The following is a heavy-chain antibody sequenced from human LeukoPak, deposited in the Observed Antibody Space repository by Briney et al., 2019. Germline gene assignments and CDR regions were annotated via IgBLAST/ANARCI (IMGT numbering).Heavy chain of an antibody. Sequence: ASERVSCKPSGYTFTSYAMHWVRQAPGQRLEWMGWINAGNGNTKYSQEFQGRVTITRDTSASTAYMELSSLRSEDTAVYYCASTIGYSSGWSHAAFDIWGQGTMVTVSS. CDR2: INAGNGNT. D-gene: IGHD6-19*01. J-gene: IGHJ3*02. CDR1: GYTFTSYA. V-gene: IGHV1-3*01. CDR3: ASTIGYSSGWSHAAFDI.